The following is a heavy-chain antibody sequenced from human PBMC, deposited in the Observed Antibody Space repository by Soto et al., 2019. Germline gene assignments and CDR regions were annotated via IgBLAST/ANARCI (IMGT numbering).Heavy chain of an antibody. Sequence: QVQLQQWGAGLLKPSETLSLTCAVYGGSFSGYYRSWIRQPPGKGLEWIGEINHSGSTNYNPSLKSRVTISVDTSKNQFSLKLSSVTAADTAVYYCATLPYYDFWSGYYTGDYWGQGTLVTVSS. D-gene: IGHD3-3*01. V-gene: IGHV4-34*01. CDR2: INHSGST. CDR1: GGSFSGYY. CDR3: ATLPYYDFWSGYYTGDY. J-gene: IGHJ4*02.